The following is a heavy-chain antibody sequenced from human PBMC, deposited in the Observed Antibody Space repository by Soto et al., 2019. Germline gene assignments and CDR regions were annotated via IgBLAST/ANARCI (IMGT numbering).Heavy chain of an antibody. CDR2: ISSSSSTI. V-gene: IGHV3-48*01. J-gene: IGHJ6*04. Sequence: GGSLRLSCAASGFTFSSYSMNWVRQAPGKGLEWVSYISSSSSTIYFADSVKGRFTISRDNAKNSLYLQMNSLRAEDTAVYYCARGLGTVTAHADVWGKGTTVTVSS. D-gene: IGHD4-17*01. CDR1: GFTFSSYS. CDR3: ARGLGTVTAHADV.